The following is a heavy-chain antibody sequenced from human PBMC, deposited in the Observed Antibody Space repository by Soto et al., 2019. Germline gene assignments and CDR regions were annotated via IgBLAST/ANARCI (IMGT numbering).Heavy chain of an antibody. CDR1: GYTFTSYG. D-gene: IGHD3-3*01. Sequence: GASVKVSCKASGYTFTSYGISWVRQAPGQGLEWMGWISAYNGNTNYAQKLQGRVTMTTDTSTSTAYMELRSLRSDDTAVYYCARLDGITIFGVVRHYYYYMDVWGKGTTVTVSS. CDR2: ISAYNGNT. J-gene: IGHJ6*03. V-gene: IGHV1-18*01. CDR3: ARLDGITIFGVVRHYYYYMDV.